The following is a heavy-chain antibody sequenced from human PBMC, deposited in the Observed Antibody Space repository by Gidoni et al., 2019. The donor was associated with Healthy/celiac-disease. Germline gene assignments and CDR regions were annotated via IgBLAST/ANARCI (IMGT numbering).Heavy chain of an antibody. V-gene: IGHV3-23*01. CDR1: GFTFSSYA. CDR2: ISGSGGST. CDR3: AKVWVGIVVVSPYYFDY. J-gene: IGHJ4*02. Sequence: EVQLLASGGGLVQPGGSLRLSCAASGFTFSSYAMSWVRQAPGKGLEWVSAISGSGGSTYYADSVKGRFTISRDNSKNTLYLQMNSLRAEDTAVYYCAKVWVGIVVVSPYYFDYWGQGTLVTVSS. D-gene: IGHD3-22*01.